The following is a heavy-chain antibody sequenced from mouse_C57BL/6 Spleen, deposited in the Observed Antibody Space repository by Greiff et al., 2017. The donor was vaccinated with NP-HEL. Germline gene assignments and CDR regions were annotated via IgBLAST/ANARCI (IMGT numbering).Heavy chain of an antibody. D-gene: IGHD2-3*01. CDR3: ARVYDSSWFAY. CDR1: GYAFSSSW. J-gene: IGHJ3*01. Sequence: VQLQQSGPELVKPGASVKISCKASGYAFSSSWMNWVKQRPGKGLEWIGRIYPGDGDTNYNGKFKGKATLTADKSSSTAYMQLSSLTSEDSAVYVCARVYDSSWFAYWGQGTLVTVSA. V-gene: IGHV1-82*01. CDR2: IYPGDGDT.